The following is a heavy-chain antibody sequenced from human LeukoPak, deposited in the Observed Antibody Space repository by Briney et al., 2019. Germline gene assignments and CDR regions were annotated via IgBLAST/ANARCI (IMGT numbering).Heavy chain of an antibody. J-gene: IGHJ6*04. CDR3: ARDRITMVRGVPYYYQGMDL. V-gene: IGHV4-59*01. D-gene: IGHD3-10*01. CDR2: IYYSGST. Sequence: SETLSLTCTVSGGSISSYYWSWIRQPPGKGLERSGDIYYSGSTNYNPSLRSRGTISVDTAKNQFSLKLSSVTAADTAVYYCARDRITMVRGVPYYYQGMDLWGKGTTVTVSS. CDR1: GGSISSYY.